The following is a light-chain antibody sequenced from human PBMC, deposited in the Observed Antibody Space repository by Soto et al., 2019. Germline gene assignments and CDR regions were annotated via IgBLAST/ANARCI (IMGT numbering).Light chain of an antibody. CDR3: QQYNSYWT. CDR1: QSISSY. J-gene: IGKJ1*01. V-gene: IGKV1-39*01. Sequence: DIQMTQSPSTLSGSVGDRVTITCRASQSISSYLNWYQQKPGKAPKLLIYAASSLQSGVPSRFSGSGSGTDFTLTISSLQPEDFATYYCQQYNSYWTFGQGTKVDIK. CDR2: AAS.